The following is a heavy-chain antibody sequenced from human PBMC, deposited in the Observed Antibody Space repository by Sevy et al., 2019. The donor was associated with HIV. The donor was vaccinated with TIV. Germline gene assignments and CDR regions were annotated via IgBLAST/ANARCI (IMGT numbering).Heavy chain of an antibody. CDR1: GFTFSSHS. V-gene: IGHV3-48*02. D-gene: IGHD3-22*01. J-gene: IGHJ4*02. CDR2: ISGTGNTI. CDR3: ARVPPYYDSNVSDF. Sequence: GGYLRLSCAASGFTFSSHSMNWVRQTPGKGLEWISYISGTGNTIYYADSVKGRFTISRDNAKNSLYLQLKSLRDEDTAIYYCARVPPYYDSNVSDFWGQGSLVIVSS.